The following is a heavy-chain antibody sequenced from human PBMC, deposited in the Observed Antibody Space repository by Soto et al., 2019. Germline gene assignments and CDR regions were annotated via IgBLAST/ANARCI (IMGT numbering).Heavy chain of an antibody. CDR2: FIPIFRTP. CDR3: ARQGYCSGVSCYNNWFDP. CDR1: GGTFSNYT. J-gene: IGHJ5*02. Sequence: QVQLVQSGAEVKKPGSSVKVSCKASGGTFSNYTISWLRQAPGQGLEWMGGFIPIFRTPNYAQKFRGRVTITADDSTNTAYMELSSLRSEDTVVYYCARQGYCSGVSCYNNWFDPWGQGTLVTVSS. V-gene: IGHV1-69*01. D-gene: IGHD2-15*01.